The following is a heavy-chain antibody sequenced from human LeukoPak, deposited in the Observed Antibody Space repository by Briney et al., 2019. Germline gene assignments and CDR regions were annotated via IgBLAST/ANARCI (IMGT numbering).Heavy chain of an antibody. J-gene: IGHJ5*02. Sequence: GGSLRLSCAASGFTFKLYWMHWVRQAPGKGPVWVSRINDDGSTTTYADSVKGRFTISRDDAKNMLFLQMNSLRAEDTAVYYCVRGGPSTWSWGQGTLVTVSS. CDR2: INDDGSTT. CDR1: GFTFKLYW. D-gene: IGHD2-15*01. CDR3: VRGGPSTWS. V-gene: IGHV3-74*01.